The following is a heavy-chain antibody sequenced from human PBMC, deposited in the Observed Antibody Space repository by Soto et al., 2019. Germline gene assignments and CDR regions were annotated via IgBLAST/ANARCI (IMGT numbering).Heavy chain of an antibody. CDR2: ISYDGSNK. CDR1: GFTFSSYA. V-gene: IGHV3-30*04. CDR3: ARVSGSIDY. D-gene: IGHD6-13*01. J-gene: IGHJ4*02. Sequence: GGSLRLSCAASGFTFSSYAMHWVRQAPGKGLEWVAVISYDGSNKYYADSVKGRFTISRDNSKNTLYLQMNSLRAEDTAVYYCARVSGSIDYWGQGTLVTVSS.